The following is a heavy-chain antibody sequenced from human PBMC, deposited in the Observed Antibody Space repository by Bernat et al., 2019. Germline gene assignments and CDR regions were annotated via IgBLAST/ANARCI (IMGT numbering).Heavy chain of an antibody. CDR3: ARVQNGIDV. CDR1: GFTLIPYA. J-gene: IGHJ6*02. V-gene: IGHV3-30-3*01. CDR2: LSHDGSKK. Sequence: QVQLVESGGGVVQPGRSLRLSCAASGFTLIPYALYWVRQAPGKGLEWVAALSHDGSKKYYTDSVKGRFPISRDTSKNTLFLQMNSLRAEDTAVYYCARVQNGIDVWGQGTTVTVSS.